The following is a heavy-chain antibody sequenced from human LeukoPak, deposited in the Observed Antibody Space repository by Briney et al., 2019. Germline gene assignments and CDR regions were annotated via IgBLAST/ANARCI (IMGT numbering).Heavy chain of an antibody. CDR2: INTNTGSP. V-gene: IGHV7-4-1*02. J-gene: IGHJ6*02. CDR3: ARASSGSYSDYYGMDV. CDR1: GYTFTSYA. D-gene: IGHD1-26*01. Sequence: ASVKVSCKASGYTFTSYAMNWVRQAPGQGLEWMGWINTNTGSPTYAQGFTGRFVFSLDTSVSTAYLQISSLKAEDTAVYYCARASSGSYSDYYGMDVWGQGTTVTVSS.